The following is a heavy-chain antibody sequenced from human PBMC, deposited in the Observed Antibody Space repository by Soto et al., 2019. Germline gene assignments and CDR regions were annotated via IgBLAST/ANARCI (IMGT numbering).Heavy chain of an antibody. V-gene: IGHV1-58*01. CDR1: GFTFTSSA. CDR2: IVVGSGNT. D-gene: IGHD1-26*01. Sequence: GTSVKVSWKASGFTFTSSAVQWVRQARGQRLEWIGWIVVGSGNTNYAQKFQERVTITRDMSTSTAYMELSSLRSEDTAVYYCAAGVYSGSYRYYYYYGMDVWGQGTTVTVSS. J-gene: IGHJ6*02. CDR3: AAGVYSGSYRYYYYYGMDV.